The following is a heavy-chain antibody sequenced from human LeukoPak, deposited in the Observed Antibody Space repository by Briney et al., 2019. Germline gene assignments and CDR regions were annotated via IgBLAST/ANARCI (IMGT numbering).Heavy chain of an antibody. J-gene: IGHJ4*02. CDR2: IKSKTDGGTT. D-gene: IGHD2-8*01. Sequence: GGSLRLSCAASGFTFSNAWMSWVRQAPGKGLEWVGRIKSKTDGGTTDYAAPVKGRFTISRDDSKNTLYLQMNSLKTEDTGVYYCTTEVVLMVYANYWGQGTLVTVSS. CDR1: GFTFSNAW. CDR3: TTEVVLMVYANY. V-gene: IGHV3-15*01.